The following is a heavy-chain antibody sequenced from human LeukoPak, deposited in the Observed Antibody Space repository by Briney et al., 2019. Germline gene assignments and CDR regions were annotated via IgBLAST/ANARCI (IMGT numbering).Heavy chain of an antibody. D-gene: IGHD6-6*01. V-gene: IGHV1-46*01. J-gene: IGHJ5*02. CDR3: ARVGYSSSSGWSVDRINWFDP. CDR1: GYTSTSYY. CDR2: INPSGGST. Sequence: GASVKVSCKASGYTSTSYYMHWVRQAPGQGLEWMGIINPSGGSTSYAQKFQGRVTMTRDMSTSTVYMELSSLRSEDTAVYYCARVGYSSSSGWSVDRINWFDPWGQGTLVTVSS.